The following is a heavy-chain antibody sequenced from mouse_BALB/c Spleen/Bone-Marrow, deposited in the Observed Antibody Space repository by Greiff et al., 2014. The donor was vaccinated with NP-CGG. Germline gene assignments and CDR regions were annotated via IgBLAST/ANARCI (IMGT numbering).Heavy chain of an antibody. CDR2: IDPANGDT. CDR3: TKPSFYYGSSYWYFDV. CDR1: GFNIKDTF. V-gene: IGHV14-3*02. D-gene: IGHD1-1*01. J-gene: IGHJ1*01. Sequence: VQLQQSGAELVKPGASVKLSCTASGFNIKDTFMHWVKQRPEQGLEWIGRIDPANGDTKYDPKFQGKATITADTSSNTAYLQLSSVTSEDTAVYYCTKPSFYYGSSYWYFDVWGAGTTVTVSS.